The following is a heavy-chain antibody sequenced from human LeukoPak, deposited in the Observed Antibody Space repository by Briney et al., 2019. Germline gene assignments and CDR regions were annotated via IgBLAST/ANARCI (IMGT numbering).Heavy chain of an antibody. CDR1: GYTFTGYY. Sequence: ASVKVSCKASGYTFTGYYMHWVRQAPGQGLEWMGWINPNSGGTNYAQKFQGRVTMTRDTSISTAYMELSRLRSDDTAVYYCERGAGEGYTYGRYYFDYWGQGTLVTVSS. D-gene: IGHD5-18*01. V-gene: IGHV1-2*02. CDR2: INPNSGGT. J-gene: IGHJ4*02. CDR3: ERGAGEGYTYGRYYFDY.